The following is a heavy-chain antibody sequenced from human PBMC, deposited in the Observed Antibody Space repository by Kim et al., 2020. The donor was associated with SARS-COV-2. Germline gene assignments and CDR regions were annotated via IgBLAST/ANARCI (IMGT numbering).Heavy chain of an antibody. V-gene: IGHV3-53*01. CDR2: IYSGGST. CDR3: ARDNSGWPIYYGMDV. D-gene: IGHD6-19*01. Sequence: GGSLRLSCAASGFTVSSNYMSWVRQAPGKGLEWVSVIYSGGSTYYADSVKGRFTISRDNSKNTLYLQMNSLRAEDTAVYYCARDNSGWPIYYGMDVWGQGTTVIVSS. CDR1: GFTVSSNY. J-gene: IGHJ6*02.